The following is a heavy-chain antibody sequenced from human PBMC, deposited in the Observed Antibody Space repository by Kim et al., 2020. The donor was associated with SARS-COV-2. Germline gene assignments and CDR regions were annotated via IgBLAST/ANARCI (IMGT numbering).Heavy chain of an antibody. CDR1: GGTFSSYA. CDR2: IIPIFGTA. J-gene: IGHJ4*02. CDR3: ARDARLSIAVAGTPYYFDY. D-gene: IGHD6-19*01. V-gene: IGHV1-69*13. Sequence: SVKVSCKASGGTFSSYAISWVRQAPGQGLEWMGGIIPIFGTANYAQKFQGRVTITADESTSTAYMELSSLRSEDTAVYYCARDARLSIAVAGTPYYFDYWGQGTLVTVSS.